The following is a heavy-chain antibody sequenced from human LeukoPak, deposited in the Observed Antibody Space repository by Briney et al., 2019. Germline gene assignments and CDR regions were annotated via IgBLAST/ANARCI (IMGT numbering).Heavy chain of an antibody. CDR3: ARQPMNEYSSSGFDY. V-gene: IGHV4-4*09. D-gene: IGHD6-6*01. J-gene: IGHJ4*02. CDR2: IYTSGST. Sequence: SETLSLTCTVSGCSISSYYWSWIRQPPGKGLEWIGYIYTSGSTNYNPSLKSRVTISVDTSKNQFSLKLSSVTAADTAVYYCARQPMNEYSSSGFDYWGQGTLVTVSS. CDR1: GCSISSYY.